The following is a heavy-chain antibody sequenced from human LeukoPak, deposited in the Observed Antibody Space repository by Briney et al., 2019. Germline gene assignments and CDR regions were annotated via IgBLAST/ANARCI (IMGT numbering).Heavy chain of an antibody. J-gene: IGHJ6*02. V-gene: IGHV1-46*01. D-gene: IGHD2-2*01. Sequence: GASVKVSCKASGYTFTSYYMHWVRQAPGQGLEWMGIINPSGGSTSYAQKFQGRVTMTRDTSTSTVYMELSSLRSEDTAVYYCARAVTRRYCSSTSCYDYYYGMDVWGQGTTVTVSS. CDR3: ARAVTRRYCSSTSCYDYYYGMDV. CDR1: GYTFTSYY. CDR2: INPSGGST.